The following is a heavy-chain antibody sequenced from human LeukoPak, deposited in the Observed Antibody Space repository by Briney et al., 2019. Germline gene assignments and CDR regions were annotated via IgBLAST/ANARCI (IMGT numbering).Heavy chain of an antibody. CDR3: AKALDAMIVGQDAFDI. Sequence: SGGSLRLSCAASGFTFSSYAMSWVRQAPGKGLEWVSVISGSGGSTYYADSVKGRFTISRDNSKNTLYLQMNSLRAEDTAVYYCAKALDAMIVGQDAFDIWGQGTMVTVSS. J-gene: IGHJ3*02. V-gene: IGHV3-23*01. CDR2: ISGSGGST. CDR1: GFTFSSYA. D-gene: IGHD3-22*01.